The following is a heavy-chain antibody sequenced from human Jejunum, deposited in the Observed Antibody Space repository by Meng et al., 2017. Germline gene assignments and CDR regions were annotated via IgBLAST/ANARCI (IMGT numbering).Heavy chain of an antibody. CDR2: IWFDGSKT. CDR3: ARYRSGSSDY. CDR1: GFTFRSYG. D-gene: IGHD6-19*01. V-gene: IGHV3-33*01. J-gene: IGHJ4*02. Sequence: GHLGECGGGVVPPGTSLRLSCAASGFTFRSYGMHWVRQAPGKGLEWVAVIWFDGSKTYYADSVKGRFTVSRDNSKNTLYLQMNSLRADDTAVYYCARYRSGSSDYWGPGTLVTVSS.